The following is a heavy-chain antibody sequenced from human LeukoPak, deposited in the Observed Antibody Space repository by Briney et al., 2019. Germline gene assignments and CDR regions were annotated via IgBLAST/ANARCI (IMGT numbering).Heavy chain of an antibody. Sequence: SETLSLTCTVSGASFTSPTYYWGWIRQAPGKGLEWIATIVNSGNTYYNPSLKSRVAISVDTSKNQFSLNLNSATAADTAVYYCAADRQNRWFYYWGQGTLVTVSS. CDR2: IVNSGNT. J-gene: IGHJ4*02. CDR1: GASFTSPTYY. V-gene: IGHV4-39*07. CDR3: AADRQNRWFYY. D-gene: IGHD1/OR15-1a*01.